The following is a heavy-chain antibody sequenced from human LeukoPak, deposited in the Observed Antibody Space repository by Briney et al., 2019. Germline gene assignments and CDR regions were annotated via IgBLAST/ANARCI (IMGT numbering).Heavy chain of an antibody. V-gene: IGHV3-23*01. Sequence: GGSLRLSCAASGLTFGNYDMRWVRQAPGKGLEWVSAISATGDSTYYADSVTGRFSISRDNSKNTLYLQMNSLRAEDTAVYYCASRGGSYWGQGTLVTVSS. J-gene: IGHJ4*02. CDR3: ASRGGSY. D-gene: IGHD5-24*01. CDR1: GLTFGNYD. CDR2: ISATGDST.